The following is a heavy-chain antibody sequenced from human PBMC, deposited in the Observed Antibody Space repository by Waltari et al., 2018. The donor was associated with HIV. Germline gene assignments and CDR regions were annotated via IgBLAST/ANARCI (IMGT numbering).Heavy chain of an antibody. CDR3: ANFWSGDAFDI. J-gene: IGHJ3*02. V-gene: IGHV3-21*01. D-gene: IGHD3-3*01. Sequence: EVQLVESGGGLVKPGGSLRLSCAGSRFLFSSYSMNWVRQAPGKGLEWVAFISSSSRDIYYADSVKGRFTISRDNTKNSLYLQMNSLRAEDTAVYYCANFWSGDAFDIWGQGTMVTVSS. CDR1: RFLFSSYS. CDR2: ISSSSRDI.